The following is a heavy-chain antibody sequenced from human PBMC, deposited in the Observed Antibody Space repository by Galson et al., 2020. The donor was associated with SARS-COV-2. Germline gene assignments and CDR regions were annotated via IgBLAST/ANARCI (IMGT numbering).Heavy chain of an antibody. CDR2: ISDTGVST. CDR1: GFTFNRYF. J-gene: IGHJ4*02. Sequence: GESLKISCAASGFTFNRYFMTWVRQAPGKGLEWVSSISDTGVSTYYADSVRGRFTVSRDNSKNTLFLQLNSLRGDDTAVYYCAKDRGGSGRYVDLDYWGQGTLVTVSS. D-gene: IGHD6-19*01. CDR3: AKDRGGSGRYVDLDY. V-gene: IGHV3-23*01.